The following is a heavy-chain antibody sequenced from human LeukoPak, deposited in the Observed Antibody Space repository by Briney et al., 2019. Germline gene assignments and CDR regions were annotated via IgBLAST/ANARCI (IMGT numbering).Heavy chain of an antibody. CDR3: ARDLGEYSSGWYPLGY. J-gene: IGHJ4*02. CDR1: GYTFTSYG. CDR2: IIPIFGTA. V-gene: IGHV1-69*13. Sequence: GASVKVSCKASGYTFTSYGISWVRQAPGQGLEWMGGIIPIFGTANYAQKFQGRVTITADESTSTAYMELSSLRSEDTAVYYCARDLGEYSSGWYPLGYWGQGTLVTVSS. D-gene: IGHD6-19*01.